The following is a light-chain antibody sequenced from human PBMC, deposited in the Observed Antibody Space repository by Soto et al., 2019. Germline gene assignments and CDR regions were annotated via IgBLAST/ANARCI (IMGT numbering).Light chain of an antibody. V-gene: IGKV3-11*01. CDR2: DAS. J-gene: IGKJ4*01. CDR3: QQRRDWPIT. CDR1: PSVDTL. Sequence: EIVLTQSPATLSLSPGERATLSCRASPSVDTLLSWYQQKPGQVPRLLIYDASKRATGIPARFSGSGSGTEFTLTISSLEPEDSAVYYWQQRRDWPITFGGGTKVEIK.